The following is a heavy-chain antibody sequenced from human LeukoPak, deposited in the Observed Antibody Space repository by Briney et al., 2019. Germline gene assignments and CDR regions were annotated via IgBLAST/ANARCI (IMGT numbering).Heavy chain of an antibody. CDR3: AREGPGSGGAFDI. Sequence: ASVKVSCKASGYTFTRYYMHWVRQAPGQGLEWMGWINAYNGNTNYAQKLQGRVTMTTDTSTSTVYMELRSLRSDDTAVYYCAREGPGSGGAFDIWSQGTMVTVSS. CDR1: GYTFTRYY. V-gene: IGHV1-18*04. J-gene: IGHJ3*02. CDR2: INAYNGNT. D-gene: IGHD1-26*01.